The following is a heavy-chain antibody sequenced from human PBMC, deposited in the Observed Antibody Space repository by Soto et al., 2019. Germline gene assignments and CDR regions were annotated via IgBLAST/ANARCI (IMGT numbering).Heavy chain of an antibody. CDR3: ARAGDRVVAASKYYFDY. CDR2: IYYSGST. D-gene: IGHD2-15*01. CDR1: GGSISSYY. V-gene: IGHV4-59*08. Sequence: QVQLQESGPGLVKPSETLSLTCTVSGGSISSYYWSWIRQPPGKGLEWIGYIYYSGSTNYNPSLKSRVTISVDTSKNQFSLKLSSVTAADTAVYYCARAGDRVVAASKYYFDYWGQGTLVTVSS. J-gene: IGHJ4*02.